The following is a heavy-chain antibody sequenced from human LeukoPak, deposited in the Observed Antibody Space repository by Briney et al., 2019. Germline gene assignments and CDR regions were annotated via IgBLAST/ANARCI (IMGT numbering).Heavy chain of an antibody. D-gene: IGHD3-16*01. J-gene: IGHJ6*02. CDR1: GFTSIAYA. Sequence: GGSLRLSCVGSGFTSIAYALTWARQAPGKGLEWVSGISGGGVTTYYADSVKGRFTISRDNSKNTLYLQMNSLRADDTAIYYCARNQQLGGHSYYYYGMDVWGQGTTVTVSS. V-gene: IGHV3-23*01. CDR3: ARNQQLGGHSYYYYGMDV. CDR2: ISGGGVTT.